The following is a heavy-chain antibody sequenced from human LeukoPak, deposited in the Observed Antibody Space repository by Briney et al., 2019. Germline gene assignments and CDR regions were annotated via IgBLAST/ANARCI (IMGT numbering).Heavy chain of an antibody. Sequence: GGSLRLSCTTSGFTFGDYAMTWVRQAPGKGLEWVGFIRSKTYGGTTQYAASVKGRFTISRDDYKSIAYLQMNSLRTEDTAVYYCARAPPYDFWSGYYYFDKWGQGTLVTVSS. CDR2: IRSKTYGGTT. D-gene: IGHD3-3*01. CDR1: GFTFGDYA. J-gene: IGHJ4*02. V-gene: IGHV3-49*04. CDR3: ARAPPYDFWSGYYYFDK.